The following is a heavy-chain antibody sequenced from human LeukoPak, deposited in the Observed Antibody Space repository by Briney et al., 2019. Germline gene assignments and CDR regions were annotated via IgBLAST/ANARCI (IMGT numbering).Heavy chain of an antibody. CDR1: GGTFSSYA. CDR2: IIPIFGTA. V-gene: IGHV1-69*13. Sequence: GASVKVSCKASGGTFSSYAISWVRQAPGQGLEWMGGIIPIFGTANYAQKFQGRVTITADESTSTAYMELSSLRSEDTAVYYCARRGTVTTPLDAFDIWGQGTMVTVSS. D-gene: IGHD4-17*01. CDR3: ARRGTVTTPLDAFDI. J-gene: IGHJ3*02.